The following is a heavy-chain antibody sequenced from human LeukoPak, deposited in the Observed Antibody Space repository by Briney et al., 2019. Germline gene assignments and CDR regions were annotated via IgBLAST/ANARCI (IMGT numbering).Heavy chain of an antibody. CDR3: ARDSSGWYKGAFDI. V-gene: IGHV7-4-1*02. Sequence: ASVKVSCKASGYTFTSYAMNWVRQAPGQGLEWMGWINTNTGNPTYAQGFTGRFVFSLDTSVSTAYLQISSLKAEDTAVYYCARDSSGWYKGAFDIWGQGTMVTVSS. CDR1: GYTFTSYA. CDR2: INTNTGNP. D-gene: IGHD6-19*01. J-gene: IGHJ3*02.